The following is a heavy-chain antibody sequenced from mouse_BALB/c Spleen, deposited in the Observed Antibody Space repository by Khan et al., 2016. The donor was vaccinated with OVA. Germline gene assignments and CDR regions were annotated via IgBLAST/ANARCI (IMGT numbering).Heavy chain of an antibody. D-gene: IGHD3-3*01. Sequence: EVQLQQSGPELVKPGASVKISCKTSGYTFIEYTLHWVKQSHGKSLEWIGVINPKNGVTSYNQKFKGKATLTVDKSSSTAYMEFRSLTSEDSAVVYCTRDAGRYWGQGTSVTVSS. CDR3: TRDAGRY. V-gene: IGHV1-18*01. J-gene: IGHJ4*01. CDR1: GYTFIEYT. CDR2: INPKNGVT.